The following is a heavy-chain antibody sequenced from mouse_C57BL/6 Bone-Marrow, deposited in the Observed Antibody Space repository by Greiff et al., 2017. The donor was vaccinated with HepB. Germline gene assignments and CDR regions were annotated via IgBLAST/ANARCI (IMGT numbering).Heavy chain of an antibody. V-gene: IGHV1-69*01. CDR1: GYTFTSYW. J-gene: IGHJ2*01. CDR3: AREETAQAAYYFDY. D-gene: IGHD3-2*02. CDR2: IDPSDSYT. Sequence: QVQLQQPGAELVMPGASVKLSCKASGYTFTSYWMHWVKQRPGQGLEWIGEIDPSDSYTNYNQKFKGKSKVTVDKSSSTAYMQLSSLTSEDSAVYYCAREETAQAAYYFDYWGQGTTLTVAS.